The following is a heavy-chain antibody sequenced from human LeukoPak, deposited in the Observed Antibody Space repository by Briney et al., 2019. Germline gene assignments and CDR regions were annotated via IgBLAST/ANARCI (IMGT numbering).Heavy chain of an antibody. CDR2: FDPEDGET. CDR1: GYTLTELS. J-gene: IGHJ6*02. CDR3: ATGGYYYGSGTYYGMDV. D-gene: IGHD3-10*01. Sequence: GASVKVSFKVSGYTLTELSMHWVRQAPGKGLEWMGGFDPEDGETIYAQKFQGRVTMTEDTSTDTAYMELSSLRSEDTAVYYCATGGYYYGSGTYYGMDVWGQGTTVTVSS. V-gene: IGHV1-24*01.